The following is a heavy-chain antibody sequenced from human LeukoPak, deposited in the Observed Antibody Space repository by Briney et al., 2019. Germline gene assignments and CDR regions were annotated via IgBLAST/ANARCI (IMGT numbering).Heavy chain of an antibody. V-gene: IGHV3-23*01. J-gene: IGHJ6*03. D-gene: IGHD2-2*01. CDR3: ARGEGGRVVVPAASSYYYMDV. Sequence: GGSLRLSCAASGFTFSSYAMSWVRQAPGKGLEWVSAISGSGGSTYYADSVKGRFTISRDNSKNTLYVQMNSLRAEDTAVYYCARGEGGRVVVPAASSYYYMDVWGKGTTVTVSS. CDR2: ISGSGGST. CDR1: GFTFSSYA.